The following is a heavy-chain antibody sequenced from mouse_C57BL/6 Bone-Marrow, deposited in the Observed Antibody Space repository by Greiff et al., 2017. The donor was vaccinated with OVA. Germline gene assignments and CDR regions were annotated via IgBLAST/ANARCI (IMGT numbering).Heavy chain of an antibody. Sequence: VMLVESGPGLVQPSQSLSITCTVSGFSLTSYGVHWVRQSPGKGLEWLGVIWSGGSTDYNAAFISRLSISKDNSKSQVFFKMNSLQADDTAIYYCARKLRQLRGYAMDYWGQGTSVTVSS. CDR2: IWSGGST. D-gene: IGHD3-2*02. CDR1: GFSLTSYG. J-gene: IGHJ4*01. V-gene: IGHV2-2*01. CDR3: ARKLRQLRGYAMDY.